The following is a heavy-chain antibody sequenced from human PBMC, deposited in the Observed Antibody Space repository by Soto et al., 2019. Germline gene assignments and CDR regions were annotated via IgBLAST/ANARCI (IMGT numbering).Heavy chain of an antibody. CDR1: GGSISSSSYY. CDR3: ARHPPGEPTLITGTTLGSVDY. J-gene: IGHJ4*02. Sequence: QLQLQESGPGLVKPSETLSLTCTVSGGSISSSSYYWGWIRQPPGKGLEWIGSIYYSGSTYYNPSLKSRVTISVNTAKYQFPLKLSSVTAADTAVYYCARHPPGEPTLITGTTLGSVDYWGQGTLVTVSS. D-gene: IGHD1-7*01. CDR2: IYYSGST. V-gene: IGHV4-39*01.